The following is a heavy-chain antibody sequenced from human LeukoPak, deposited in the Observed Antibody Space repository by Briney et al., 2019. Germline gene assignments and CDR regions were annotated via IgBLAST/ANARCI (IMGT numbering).Heavy chain of an antibody. V-gene: IGHV3-64*01. Sequence: GATLGLSCAASGFSFRRYAMHWVRQAPGKGLEYVSAITSNGGKSFYGNSVKGRFTVSRDNSTNTLYLQMCSLRAEHMAVYYCAREDGYNYGYSYWFDPWGQGTLVTVSS. CDR3: AREDGYNYGYSYWFDP. CDR2: ITSNGGKS. J-gene: IGHJ5*02. CDR1: GFSFRRYA. D-gene: IGHD5-18*01.